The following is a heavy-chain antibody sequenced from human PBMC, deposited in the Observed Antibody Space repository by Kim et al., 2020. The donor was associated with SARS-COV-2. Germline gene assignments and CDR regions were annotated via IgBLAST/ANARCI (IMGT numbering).Heavy chain of an antibody. CDR3: AKLLRSSDDVDY. Sequence: GGSLRLSCAASGFTFSSYVMYWVRQAPGEGLEWVSSITGSGGTTYYADSVKGRFTISRDNSKNTLYLQMNSLRAEDTAVYYCAKLLRSSDDVDYWGQGTLVTVSS. V-gene: IGHV3-23*01. J-gene: IGHJ4*02. D-gene: IGHD1-1*01. CDR2: ITGSGGTT. CDR1: GFTFSSYV.